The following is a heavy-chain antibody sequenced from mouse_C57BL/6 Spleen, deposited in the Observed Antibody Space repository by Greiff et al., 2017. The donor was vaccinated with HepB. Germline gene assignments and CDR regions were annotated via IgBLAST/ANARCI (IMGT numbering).Heavy chain of an antibody. Sequence: VQLVESGPGLVQPSQSLSITCTVSGFSLTSYGVHWVRQSPGKGLEWLGGIWSGGSTDYNAAFISRLSISKDNSKSQVFFKMNSLQADDTAIYYCARNDITTVVADYWYFDVWGTGTTVTVSS. J-gene: IGHJ1*03. CDR2: IWSGGST. V-gene: IGHV2-2*01. CDR3: ARNDITTVVADYWYFDV. CDR1: GFSLTSYG. D-gene: IGHD1-1*01.